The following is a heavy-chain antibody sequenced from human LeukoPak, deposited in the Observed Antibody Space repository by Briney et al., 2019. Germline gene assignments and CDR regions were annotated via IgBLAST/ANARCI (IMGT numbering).Heavy chain of an antibody. CDR2: IIPIFGTA. V-gene: IGHV1-69*05. D-gene: IGHD6-19*01. CDR1: GGTFSSYA. J-gene: IGHJ4*02. Sequence: SVKVSCKASGGTFSSYAISWVRQAPGQGLEWMGGIIPIFGTANYAQKLQGRVTITTDESTRTAYMELSSLRSEDTAVYYCASGEAVAGTRVLDYWGQGTLVTVSS. CDR3: ASGEAVAGTRVLDY.